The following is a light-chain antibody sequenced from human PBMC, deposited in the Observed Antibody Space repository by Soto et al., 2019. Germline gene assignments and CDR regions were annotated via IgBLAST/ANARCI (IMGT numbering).Light chain of an antibody. V-gene: IGKV1-5*01. CDR1: QSISSW. CDR2: DAS. CDR3: QQYNSYSSWT. Sequence: DIQMTQSPSTLSASVGDRVTIPCRASQSISSWLAWYQQKPGKAPKLLIYDASSLESGVPSRFSGSGSGTESTLTISSLQPDYFATYYCQQYNSYSSWTFGQGTKVDIK. J-gene: IGKJ1*01.